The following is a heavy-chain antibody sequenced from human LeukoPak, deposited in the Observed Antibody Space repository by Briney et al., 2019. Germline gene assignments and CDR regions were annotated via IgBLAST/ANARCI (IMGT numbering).Heavy chain of an antibody. Sequence: SETLSLTCIVSGVSISSGDYYWSWIRQPPGKGLEWIGYMYSSGSTYHNPSLKSRATISVDTSKNQFSLKLSSVTAADTAVYYCARPYYYDSRIDPWGQGTLVTVSS. J-gene: IGHJ5*02. D-gene: IGHD3-22*01. CDR3: ARPYYYDSRIDP. CDR1: GVSISSGDYY. CDR2: MYSSGST. V-gene: IGHV4-30-4*01.